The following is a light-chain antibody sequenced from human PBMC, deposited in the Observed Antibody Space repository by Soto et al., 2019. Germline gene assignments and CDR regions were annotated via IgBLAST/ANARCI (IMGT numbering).Light chain of an antibody. CDR1: QSVSSSY. J-gene: IGKJ5*01. Sequence: ESFLTQSPVTVSLSPVEIATLPRRDSQSVSSSYLAWYQQKPGQAPRLLIYGASSRATGTPDRFSGSGSGTDFTLTISRLEPEDFAVYYCQQYGSSMITFGQGTRLEIK. V-gene: IGKV3-20*01. CDR2: GAS. CDR3: QQYGSSMIT.